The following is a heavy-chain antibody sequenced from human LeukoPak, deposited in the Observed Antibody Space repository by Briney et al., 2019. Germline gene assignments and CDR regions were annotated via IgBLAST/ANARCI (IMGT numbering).Heavy chain of an antibody. CDR1: GFTFSTYA. CDR3: AKDWGSGSYQPDAFDI. V-gene: IGHV3-23*01. J-gene: IGHJ3*02. D-gene: IGHD1-26*01. CDR2: IGGSGEIT. Sequence: GGSLRLSCAASGFTFSTYAVSWVRQTPDRGLEWVSTIGGSGEITYYADSVKGRFTTSRDNSKNTLYLQMNSLRAEDTAVYYCAKDWGSGSYQPDAFDIWGQGTMVTVSS.